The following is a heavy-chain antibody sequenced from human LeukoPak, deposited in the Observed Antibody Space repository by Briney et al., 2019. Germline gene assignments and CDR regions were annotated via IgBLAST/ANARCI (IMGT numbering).Heavy chain of an antibody. Sequence: GGSLRLSCAASGFTFDDYGMSWVRQAPGKGLEWVSGINWNGGSTGYADSVKGRFTISRDNAKNSLYLQMNSLRAEDTALYYCARDRPQTPIAVAGDSDYWGQGTLVTVSS. V-gene: IGHV3-20*04. CDR1: GFTFDDYG. D-gene: IGHD6-19*01. J-gene: IGHJ4*02. CDR2: INWNGGST. CDR3: ARDRPQTPIAVAGDSDY.